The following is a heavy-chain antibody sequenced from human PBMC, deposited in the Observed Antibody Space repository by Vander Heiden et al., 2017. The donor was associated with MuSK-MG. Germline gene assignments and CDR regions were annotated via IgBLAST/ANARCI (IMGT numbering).Heavy chain of an antibody. V-gene: IGHV1-69*01. CDR2: IIPIFGTA. D-gene: IGHD1-26*01. Sequence: QVPMRQAGAVVKKPGSSVQVSCKASGGNFCSYAISWVRQAPGQGLEWIEGIIPIFGTANYAQKFHGRVTITADESTSTAYMVLSSLRSEDTAVYYCARDLNGSPYVNWYFDLWGRGTLVTVSS. J-gene: IGHJ2*01. CDR3: ARDLNGSPYVNWYFDL. CDR1: GGNFCSYA.